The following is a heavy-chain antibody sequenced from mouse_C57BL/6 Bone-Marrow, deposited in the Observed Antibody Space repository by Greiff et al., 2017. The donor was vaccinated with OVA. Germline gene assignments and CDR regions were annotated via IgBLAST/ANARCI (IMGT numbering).Heavy chain of an antibody. CDR2: IYPGSGST. D-gene: IGHD2-2*01. V-gene: IGHV1-55*01. CDR1: GYTFTSYW. J-gene: IGHJ3*01. CDR3: ARHGYDPAWFAY. Sequence: QVQLQQPGAELVKPGASVKMSCKASGYTFTSYWITWVKQRPGQGLEWIGDIYPGSGSTNYNEKFKSKATLTVDTSSSTAYMQLSSLTSEDSAVYYCARHGYDPAWFAYWGQGTLVTVSA.